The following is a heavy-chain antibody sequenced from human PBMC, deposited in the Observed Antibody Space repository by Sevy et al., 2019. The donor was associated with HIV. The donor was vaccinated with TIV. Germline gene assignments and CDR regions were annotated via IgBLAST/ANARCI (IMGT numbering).Heavy chain of an antibody. D-gene: IGHD3-16*01. CDR2: INPNSGGT. J-gene: IGHJ4*02. CDR1: GYTFTGYY. CDR3: ARALGKRVYFDY. Sequence: ASVKVSCKASGYTFTGYYMHWVRQAPGQGLEWMGWINPNSGGTNYAQKFQGRVNMTRDTSISTAYMELSRLRSDDTAVYYCARALGKRVYFDYWGQGTLVTVSS. V-gene: IGHV1-2*02.